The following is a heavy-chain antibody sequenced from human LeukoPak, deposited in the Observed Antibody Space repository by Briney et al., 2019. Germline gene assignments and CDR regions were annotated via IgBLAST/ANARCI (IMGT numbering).Heavy chain of an antibody. D-gene: IGHD1-7*01. CDR2: IFYTGNT. Sequence: SETLSLTCTVSGDSMSNSRHYWGWFRHPPGKGLDWIGSIFYTGNTYYNPSLRSRVTISVDTSKDQFSLKVTSVTAADTAVYFCARHVHIPGTTVPWLDYWGQGILVTVSS. CDR1: GDSMSNSRHY. V-gene: IGHV4-39*01. J-gene: IGHJ4*02. CDR3: ARHVHIPGTTVPWLDY.